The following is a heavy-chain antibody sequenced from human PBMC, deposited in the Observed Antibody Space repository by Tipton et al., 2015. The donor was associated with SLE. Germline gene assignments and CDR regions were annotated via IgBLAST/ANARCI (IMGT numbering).Heavy chain of an antibody. CDR1: GGSISSGSYY. D-gene: IGHD6-25*01. Sequence: TLSLTCTVSGGSISSGSYYWSWIRQPAGKGLEWIGRIYTSGSTNYNPSLKSRVTISVDTSKNQFSLKLSSVTAADTAVYYCARSEQRRGGGFDYWGQGTLVTVSS. V-gene: IGHV4-61*02. CDR2: IYTSGST. CDR3: ARSEQRRGGGFDY. J-gene: IGHJ4*02.